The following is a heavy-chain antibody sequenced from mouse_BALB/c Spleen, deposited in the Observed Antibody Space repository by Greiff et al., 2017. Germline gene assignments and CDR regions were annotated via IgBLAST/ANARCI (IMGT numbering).Heavy chain of an antibody. CDR1: GFTFSDYG. J-gene: IGHJ2*01. D-gene: IGHD2-3*01. CDR3: AREGGDGSFDY. V-gene: IGHV5-15*02. Sequence: EVMLVESGGGLVQPGGSRKLSCAASGFTFSDYGMAWVRQAPGKGPEWVAFISNLAYSIYYADTVTGRFTISRENAKNTLYLEMSSLRSEDTAMYYCAREGGDGSFDYWGQGTTLTVSS. CDR2: ISNLAYSI.